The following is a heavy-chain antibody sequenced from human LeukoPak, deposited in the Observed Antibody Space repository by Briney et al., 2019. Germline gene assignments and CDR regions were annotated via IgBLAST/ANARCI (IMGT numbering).Heavy chain of an antibody. CDR2: ISGSGGST. CDR1: GFTFSSYG. CDR3: ARTLFEYGITATVGAFDI. V-gene: IGHV3-23*01. D-gene: IGHD1-20*01. Sequence: PGGTLRLSCAASGFTFSSYGMSWVRQAPGKGLEWVSAISGSGGSTYYADSVKGRFTISRDNSRNTLYLQMNSLRAEDTAVYYCARTLFEYGITATVGAFDIWGQGTMVTVSS. J-gene: IGHJ3*02.